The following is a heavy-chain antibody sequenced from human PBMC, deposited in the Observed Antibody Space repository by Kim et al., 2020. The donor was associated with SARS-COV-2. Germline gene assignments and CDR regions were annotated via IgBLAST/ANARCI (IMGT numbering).Heavy chain of an antibody. V-gene: IGHV3-23*01. CDR3: AKGDILTGYYFDY. Sequence: YADSAKGRFTISRDNSKNTLYLQMNSLRAEDTAVYYCAKGDILTGYYFDYWGQGTLVTVSS. D-gene: IGHD3-9*01. J-gene: IGHJ4*02.